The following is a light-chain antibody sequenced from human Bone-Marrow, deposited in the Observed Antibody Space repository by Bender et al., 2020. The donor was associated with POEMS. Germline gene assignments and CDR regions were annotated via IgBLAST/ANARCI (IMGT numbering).Light chain of an antibody. CDR1: SSDIGNYIY. V-gene: IGLV2-14*03. CDR3: SSYSSNREV. Sequence: QSALTQPASVSGSPGQSITISCTGSSSDIGNYIYVSWYQQHPGKAPKVILYDVNNRPSGVSDRFSGSKSDNTASLTISGLQAEDEADYYCSSYSSNREVFGTGTKVTVL. CDR2: DVN. J-gene: IGLJ1*01.